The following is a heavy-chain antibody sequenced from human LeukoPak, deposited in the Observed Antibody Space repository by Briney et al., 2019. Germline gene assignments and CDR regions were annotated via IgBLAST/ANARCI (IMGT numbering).Heavy chain of an antibody. CDR1: GFTFSSYG. D-gene: IGHD5-18*01. V-gene: IGHV3-23*01. CDR2: ISGSGGST. CDR3: AISLLRGYSYGPKTGDY. J-gene: IGHJ4*02. Sequence: PGGSLRLSCAASGFTFSSYGMSWVRQAPGKGLEWVSAISGSGGSTYYADSVKGRFTISRDNSKNTLYLQMNSLRAEDTAVYYCAISLLRGYSYGPKTGDYWGQGTLVTVSS.